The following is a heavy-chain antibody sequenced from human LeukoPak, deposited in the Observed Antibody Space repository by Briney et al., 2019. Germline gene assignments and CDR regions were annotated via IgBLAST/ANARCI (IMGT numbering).Heavy chain of an antibody. D-gene: IGHD3-16*01. Sequence: GGSLRLSRAASGFTFDDYTMHWVRQAPGKGLEWVSLISWDGGSTYYADSVKGRFTISRDNSKNSLYLQMNSLRTEDTALYYCAKGPLGGECNYYMDVWGKGTTVTVSS. V-gene: IGHV3-43*01. CDR2: ISWDGGST. CDR3: AKGPLGGECNYYMDV. J-gene: IGHJ6*03. CDR1: GFTFDDYT.